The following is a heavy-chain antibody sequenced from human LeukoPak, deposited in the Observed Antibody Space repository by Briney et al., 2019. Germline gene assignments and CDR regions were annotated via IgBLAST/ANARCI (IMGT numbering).Heavy chain of an antibody. CDR3: VKARSGSFLGD. CDR1: GYTFTSYY. V-gene: IGHV1-46*01. Sequence: GASVKVSCKASGYTFTSYYMHWVRQAPGQGLEWMGIINPSGGSTNYAQKFQGRVTMTRDTSTSTVYMEVSSLRSEDTAMYYCVKARSGSFLGDWGQGTLVTVSS. CDR2: INPSGGST. J-gene: IGHJ4*02. D-gene: IGHD1-26*01.